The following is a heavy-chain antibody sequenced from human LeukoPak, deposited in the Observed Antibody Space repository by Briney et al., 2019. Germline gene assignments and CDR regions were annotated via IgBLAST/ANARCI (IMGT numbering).Heavy chain of an antibody. V-gene: IGHV1-46*01. CDR2: INPSGGST. CDR3: ARDDYGDF. J-gene: IGHJ4*02. CDR1: GYTFTSYY. Sequence: ASVKVSCKASGYTFTSYYMNWVRPARGQRLEWMGIINPSGGSTRNAQKFQGRVTMTRDTSTSTVYMELSSLRSEDTAVYYCARDDYGDFWGQGTLVTVSS.